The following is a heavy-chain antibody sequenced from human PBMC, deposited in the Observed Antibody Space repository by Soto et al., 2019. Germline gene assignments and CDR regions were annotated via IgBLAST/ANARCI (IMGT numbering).Heavy chain of an antibody. Sequence: EVQLVESGGGLVKPGGSLRLSCAASGFTFSNAWMSWVRQAPGKGLEWVGRVKSKTDGGTTDYAAPVKGRFTISRDDSQNTLYLQMNSLKTEDTAVYYCATVGGNHGALDYWGQGTLFTVSS. CDR3: ATVGGNHGALDY. J-gene: IGHJ4*02. V-gene: IGHV3-15*07. CDR2: VKSKTDGGTT. CDR1: GFTFSNAW. D-gene: IGHD2-15*01.